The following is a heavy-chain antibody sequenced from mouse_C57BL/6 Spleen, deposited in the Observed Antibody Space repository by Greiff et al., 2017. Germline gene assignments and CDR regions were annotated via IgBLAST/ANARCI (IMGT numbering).Heavy chain of an antibody. D-gene: IGHD2-3*01. V-gene: IGHV5-12*01. CDR3: AREGIYDGYCGFAY. J-gene: IGHJ3*01. CDR1: GFTFSDYY. Sequence: EVHLVESGGGLVQPGGSLKLSCAASGFTFSDYYMYWVRQTPEKRLEWVAYISNGGGSTYYPATVQGRFTISRDNATNTLYLQMSRLKSEDTAMYYCAREGIYDGYCGFAYWGKGTLVTVSA. CDR2: ISNGGGST.